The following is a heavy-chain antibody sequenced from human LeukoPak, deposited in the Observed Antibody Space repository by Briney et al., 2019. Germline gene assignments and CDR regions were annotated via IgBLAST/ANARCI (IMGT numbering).Heavy chain of an antibody. CDR2: IKQAGNEK. D-gene: IGHD2-15*01. Sequence: PGRSLRLSCAASGFTFSSYAMHWVRQAPGRGLEWVANIKQAGNEKYYMDSVKGRFTISRDNAKNSVFLQMNSLRAEDTAVYYCARDYCSGVTCYSGYWGQGTLVTVSS. CDR1: GFTFSSYA. J-gene: IGHJ4*02. CDR3: ARDYCSGVTCYSGY. V-gene: IGHV3-7*05.